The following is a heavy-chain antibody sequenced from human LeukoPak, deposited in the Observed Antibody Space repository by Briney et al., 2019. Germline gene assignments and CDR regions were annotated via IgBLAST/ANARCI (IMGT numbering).Heavy chain of an antibody. D-gene: IGHD6-19*01. V-gene: IGHV3-23*01. CDR1: GLIFSSYG. Sequence: PGGSLRLSCAASGLIFSSYGMNWVRLAPGKGLEWVSGITGSGTTYYSDSVKGRFSISRDNSKSTLFLQMSSLRAEDTAMYYCAKDLRWLAFDLWGQGTMVTVSS. J-gene: IGHJ3*01. CDR2: ITGSGTT. CDR3: AKDLRWLAFDL.